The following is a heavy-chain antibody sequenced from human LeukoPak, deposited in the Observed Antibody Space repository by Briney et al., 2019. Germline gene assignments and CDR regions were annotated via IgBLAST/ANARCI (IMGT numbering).Heavy chain of an antibody. Sequence: SETLSLTCAVYGGSFSGYYWSWIRQPPGKGLEWIGEINHSGSTNYNPSLKSRVTISVDTPKNQFSLKLSSVTAAGTAVYYCARGFRYMIVVPKTHDAFDIWGQGTMVTVSS. J-gene: IGHJ3*02. V-gene: IGHV4-34*01. CDR1: GGSFSGYY. CDR3: ARGFRYMIVVPKTHDAFDI. CDR2: INHSGST. D-gene: IGHD3-22*01.